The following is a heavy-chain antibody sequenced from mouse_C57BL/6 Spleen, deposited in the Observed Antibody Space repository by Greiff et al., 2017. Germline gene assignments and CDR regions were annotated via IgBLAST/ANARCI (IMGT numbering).Heavy chain of an antibody. CDR2: IDPSDSYT. D-gene: IGHD1-1*01. CDR3: ARRSITTVVATDY. Sequence: QVQLQQPGAELVKPGASVKLSCKASGYTFTSYWMQWVKQRPGQGLEWIGEIDPSDSYTNYNQKFKGKATLTVDTSSSTAYMQLSSLASEDSAVYYSARRSITTVVATDYWGQGTTLTVSS. J-gene: IGHJ2*01. CDR1: GYTFTSYW. V-gene: IGHV1-50*01.